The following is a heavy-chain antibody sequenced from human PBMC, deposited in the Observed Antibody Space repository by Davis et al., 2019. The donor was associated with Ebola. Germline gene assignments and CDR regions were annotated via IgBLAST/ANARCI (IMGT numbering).Heavy chain of an antibody. Sequence: PGGSLRLSCAASGFTFSDYWMHWVRQAPGKGLEWVAVISYDGSNKYYADSVKGRFTISRDNSKNTLYLQMNSLRAEDTAVYYCARGYTNDFWSGYYYYYYYMDVWGKGTTVTVSS. CDR1: GFTFSDYW. CDR3: ARGYTNDFWSGYYYYYYYMDV. CDR2: ISYDGSNK. D-gene: IGHD3-3*01. V-gene: IGHV3-30-3*01. J-gene: IGHJ6*03.